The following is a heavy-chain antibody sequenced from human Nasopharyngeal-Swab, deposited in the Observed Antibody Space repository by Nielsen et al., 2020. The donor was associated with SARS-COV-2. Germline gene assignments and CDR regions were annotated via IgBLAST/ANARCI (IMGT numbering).Heavy chain of an antibody. CDR3: ARPGMGSGSYFFDY. V-gene: IGHV3-33*01. CDR2: IWYDGSNK. Sequence: GGSLRLSCAASGFTFSSYGMHWVRQAPGKGLEWVAVIWYDGSNKYYADSVKGRFTISRDNSKNTLYLQMNSLRAEDTAVYYCARPGMGSGSYFFDYWGQGTLVTFSS. J-gene: IGHJ4*02. CDR1: GFTFSSYG. D-gene: IGHD1-26*01.